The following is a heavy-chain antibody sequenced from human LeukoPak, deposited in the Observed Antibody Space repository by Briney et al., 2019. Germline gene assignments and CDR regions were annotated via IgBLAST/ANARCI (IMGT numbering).Heavy chain of an antibody. CDR3: ARGFPQDSSGYYSDY. V-gene: IGHV4-30-2*01. CDR1: GGSISSGGYS. D-gene: IGHD3-22*01. Sequence: SETLSLTCAVSGGSISSGGYSWSWIRQPPGKGLEWIGEINHSGSTNYNPSLKSRVTISVDTSKNQFSLKLSSVTAADTAVYYCARGFPQDSSGYYSDYWGQGTLVTVSS. CDR2: INHSGST. J-gene: IGHJ4*02.